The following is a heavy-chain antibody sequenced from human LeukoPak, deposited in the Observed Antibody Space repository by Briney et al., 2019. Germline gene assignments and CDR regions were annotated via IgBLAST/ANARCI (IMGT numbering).Heavy chain of an antibody. D-gene: IGHD1-26*01. V-gene: IGHV3-72*01. CDR1: GFTFSDHY. Sequence: GGSLRLSCAASGFTFSDHYMDWVRQAPGKGLEWVGRTGNKANSYTTEYAASVKGRFTISRDDSKNSLYLQMNSLKTEDTAVYYCGERGSGYWGQGTLVTVSS. CDR2: TGNKANSYTT. J-gene: IGHJ4*02. CDR3: GERGSGY.